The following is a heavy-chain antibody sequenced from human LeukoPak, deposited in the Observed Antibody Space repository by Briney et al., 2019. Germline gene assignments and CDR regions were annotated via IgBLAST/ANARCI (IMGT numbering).Heavy chain of an antibody. CDR1: GGSISSYY. Sequence: PSETLSLTCTVSGGSISSYYWSWIRQPPGKGLEWIGEINHSGSTNYNPSLKSRVTISVDTSKNQFSLKLSSVTAADTAVYYCARSPGRYSSSWSFDPWGQGTLVTVSS. V-gene: IGHV4-34*01. CDR3: ARSPGRYSSSWSFDP. D-gene: IGHD6-13*01. J-gene: IGHJ5*02. CDR2: INHSGST.